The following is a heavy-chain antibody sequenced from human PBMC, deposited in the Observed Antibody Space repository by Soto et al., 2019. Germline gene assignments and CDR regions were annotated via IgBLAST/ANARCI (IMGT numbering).Heavy chain of an antibody. CDR2: IYYSGST. CDR3: AREEDFWSGWGMDV. J-gene: IGHJ6*02. V-gene: IGHV4-59*01. CDR1: GGSIRSYY. Sequence: QVQLQESGPGLVKPSETLSLTCTVSGGSIRSYYWSWIRQPPGKGLEWIGYIYYSGSTNYNPSLKSQVTISVDTSKNQFSLKLSSVTAADTAVYYCAREEDFWSGWGMDVWGQGTTVTVSS. D-gene: IGHD3-3*01.